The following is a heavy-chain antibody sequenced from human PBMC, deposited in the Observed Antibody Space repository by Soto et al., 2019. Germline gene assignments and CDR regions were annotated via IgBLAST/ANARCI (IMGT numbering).Heavy chain of an antibody. CDR1: GFTFGDYA. CDR2: IRSKAYGGTT. Sequence: GGSLRLSCTASGFTFGDYAMSWFRQAPGKGLEWVGFIRSKAYGGTTEYAASVKGRFTISRDDSKSIAYLQMNSLKTEDTAVYYCTRDHAHSTRLVFDYWGQGTLVTVSS. V-gene: IGHV3-49*03. J-gene: IGHJ4*02. D-gene: IGHD6-13*01. CDR3: TRDHAHSTRLVFDY.